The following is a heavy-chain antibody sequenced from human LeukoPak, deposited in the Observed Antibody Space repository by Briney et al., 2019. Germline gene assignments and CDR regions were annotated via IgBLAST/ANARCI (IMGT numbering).Heavy chain of an antibody. Sequence: SETLSLTCTVSGGSISSSSYYWGWTRQPPGKGLEWIGSIYYSGSTYYNPSLKSRVTISVDTSKNQFSLKLSSVTAADTAVYYCAISYSNYDYYYMDVWGKGTTVTVSS. CDR1: GGSISSSSYY. CDR3: AISYSNYDYYYMDV. CDR2: IYYSGST. J-gene: IGHJ6*03. V-gene: IGHV4-39*01. D-gene: IGHD4-11*01.